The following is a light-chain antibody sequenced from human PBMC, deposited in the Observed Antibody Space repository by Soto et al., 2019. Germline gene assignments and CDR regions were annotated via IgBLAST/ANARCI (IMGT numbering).Light chain of an antibody. V-gene: IGKV3-20*01. CDR1: HYAINTH. CDR3: QQYDDSSVI. J-gene: IGKJ5*01. CDR2: GSS. Sequence: EMILTQSPGTLSLSPGERATLSCKASHYAINTHLAWYQHKPGQAPRLLVYGSSNRATGIPDRFSGSGSVRDFTLTIDRLESEDSAVYYCQQYDDSSVIFGQGTRLEIK.